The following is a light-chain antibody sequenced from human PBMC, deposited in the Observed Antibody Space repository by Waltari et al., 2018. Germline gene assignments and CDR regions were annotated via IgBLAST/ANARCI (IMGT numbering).Light chain of an antibody. J-gene: IGKJ1*01. CDR1: ENVNNY. CDR3: QHGYGTPRT. CDR2: KAS. V-gene: IGKV1-39*01. Sequence: DIQMTQSPSPLSASVGDRVTITCRASENVNNYLNWYQQKPGKAPKFLIYKASTLQSGVPSRFSGSGSGTDYTFTISSLQSEDAATYYCQHGYGTPRTFGQGTKVEIK.